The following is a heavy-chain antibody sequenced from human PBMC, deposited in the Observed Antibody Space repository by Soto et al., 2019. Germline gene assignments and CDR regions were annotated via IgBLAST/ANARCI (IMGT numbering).Heavy chain of an antibody. CDR1: GGSISSGGYY. J-gene: IGHJ5*02. CDR2: IYYSGST. Sequence: SETLSLTCTVSGGSISSGGYYWSWIRQHPGKGLEWIGYIYYSGSTYYNPSLKSRVTISVDTSKNQFSLKLSSVTAADTAVYYCASVVAAPWVHWLDPWGQGTLVTVSS. CDR3: ASVVAAPWVHWLDP. V-gene: IGHV4-31*03. D-gene: IGHD2-15*01.